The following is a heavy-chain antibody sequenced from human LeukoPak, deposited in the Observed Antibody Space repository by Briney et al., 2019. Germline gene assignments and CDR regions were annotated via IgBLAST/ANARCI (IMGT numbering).Heavy chain of an antibody. D-gene: IGHD4-17*01. CDR1: GGTFSSYA. V-gene: IGHV1-69*05. Sequence: SVKVSCKASGGTFSSYAISWVRQAPGQGLEWMGGIIPIFGTANYAQKFQSRVTITTDESTSTAYMELSSLRSEDTAVYYCATVTRYGDYYTDNWFDPWGQGTLVTVSS. J-gene: IGHJ5*02. CDR2: IIPIFGTA. CDR3: ATVTRYGDYYTDNWFDP.